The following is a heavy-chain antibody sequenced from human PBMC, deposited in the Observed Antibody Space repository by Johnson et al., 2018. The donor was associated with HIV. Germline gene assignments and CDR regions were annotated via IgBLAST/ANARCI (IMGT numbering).Heavy chain of an antibody. CDR2: ISWNSGSI. CDR1: GFTFDDYA. D-gene: IGHD3-10*01. Sequence: VQLVESGGGLVQPGRSLRLSCVASGFTFDDYAMHWVRQAPGKGLEWVSGISWNSGSIGYADSVKGRFTISRDNAKNSLSVQMNSLRVEEQAVYSCAKGYGSGSYYNGNAFDIWGQGPMVTVSS. CDR3: AKGYGSGSYYNGNAFDI. J-gene: IGHJ3*02. V-gene: IGHV3-9*01.